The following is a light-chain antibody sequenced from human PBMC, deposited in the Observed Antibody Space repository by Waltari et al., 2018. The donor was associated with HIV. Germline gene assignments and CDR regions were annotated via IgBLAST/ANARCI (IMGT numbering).Light chain of an antibody. J-gene: IGLJ1*01. Sequence: YELTQSPSVSVYPGQTATINCFGDAFPEQFPSWDQHKPGQAPVLLISKDKERPSGIPDRFSGSGSGTTVTLTISGVRAEDEADYYCQSTDITGTYAVFGPGTKVTVL. CDR2: KDK. CDR1: AFPEQF. CDR3: QSTDITGTYAV. V-gene: IGLV3-25*03.